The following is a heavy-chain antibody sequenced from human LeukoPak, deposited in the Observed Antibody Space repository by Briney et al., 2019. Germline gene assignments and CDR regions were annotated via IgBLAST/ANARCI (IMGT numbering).Heavy chain of an antibody. CDR3: ARGPYYYYDIDV. J-gene: IGHJ6*03. CDR1: YTFTNYA. CDR2: IRPDNGYT. V-gene: IGHV1-18*01. Sequence: GASVKVSCKATYTFTNYAITWVRQAPGQGLEWMGWIRPDNGYTNYAQKFQGRVTVTTDTSTSTAYMELKSLRSDDTAVYYCARGPYYYYDIDVWGKGTTVTVSS.